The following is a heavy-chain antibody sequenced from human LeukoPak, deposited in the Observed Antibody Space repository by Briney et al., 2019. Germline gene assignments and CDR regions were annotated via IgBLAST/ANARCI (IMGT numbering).Heavy chain of an antibody. CDR1: RFTFSNYA. V-gene: IGHV3-30*02. CDR2: IGYDGSNK. Sequence: RGSLRLSCAASRFTFSNYAMHWVRPAPGRGLEWVACIGYDGSNKYYADSVKGRITISRDNSKNTVYVQMNSLRADDTAVYYCAKDPSTIYSSGLDYRGQGVLVSVSS. D-gene: IGHD6-19*01. J-gene: IGHJ4*02. CDR3: AKDPSTIYSSGLDY.